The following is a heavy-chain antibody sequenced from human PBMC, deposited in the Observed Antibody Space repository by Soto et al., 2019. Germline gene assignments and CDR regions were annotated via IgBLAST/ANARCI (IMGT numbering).Heavy chain of an antibody. CDR2: VSSGGGT. CDR3: AKRRGAGGHFAY. V-gene: IGHV3-23*01. Sequence: EVELLESGGGLVQPEGSLRLSCAASGFTFSTYAMAWVRQAPGKGLEWVSVVSSGGGTHYADSVKGRFTVSRDNSKNTLSLQMNSLRADDTAVYYCAKRRGAGGHFAYWGQGALVTVSS. D-gene: IGHD2-15*01. CDR1: GFTFSTYA. J-gene: IGHJ4*02.